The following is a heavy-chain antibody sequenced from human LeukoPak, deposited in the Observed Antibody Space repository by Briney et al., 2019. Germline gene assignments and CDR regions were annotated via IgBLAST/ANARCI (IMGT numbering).Heavy chain of an antibody. Sequence: ASVKVSCKASGGTFSSYAISWVRRAPGQGLEWMGGIIPIFGTANYAQKFQGRVTITADESTSTAYMELSSLRSEDTAVYYCARVGSGYDVSDYWGQGTLVTVSS. J-gene: IGHJ4*02. D-gene: IGHD5-12*01. CDR2: IIPIFGTA. CDR1: GGTFSSYA. V-gene: IGHV1-69*13. CDR3: ARVGSGYDVSDY.